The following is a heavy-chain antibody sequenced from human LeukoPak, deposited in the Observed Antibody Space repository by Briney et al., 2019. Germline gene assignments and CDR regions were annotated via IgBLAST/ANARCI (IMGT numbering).Heavy chain of an antibody. J-gene: IGHJ4*02. D-gene: IGHD5-12*01. Sequence: ASVKVSCKASGYTFTGYYMHWVRQAPGQGLEWMGRINPNSGGTNYAQKFQGRVTMTRGTSISTAYMELSRLRSDDTAVYYCARAISGYDFFDYWGQGTLVTVSS. CDR3: ARAISGYDFFDY. V-gene: IGHV1-2*06. CDR2: INPNSGGT. CDR1: GYTFTGYY.